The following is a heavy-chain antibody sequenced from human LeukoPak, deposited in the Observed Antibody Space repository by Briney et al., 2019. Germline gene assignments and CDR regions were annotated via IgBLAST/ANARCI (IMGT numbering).Heavy chain of an antibody. CDR2: MWYNGSTK. V-gene: IGHV3-33*06. CDR3: AKDGAASTYFDN. CDR1: GFTFSSYG. Sequence: GGSLRLSCAASGFTFSSYGMHWVRQAPGKGLEWVAVMWYNGSTKYYADSVKGRFTISRDNSKNTLYLQMDSLRAEDTAVYYCAKDGAASTYFDNWGPGTLVTVSS. D-gene: IGHD4/OR15-4a*01. J-gene: IGHJ4*02.